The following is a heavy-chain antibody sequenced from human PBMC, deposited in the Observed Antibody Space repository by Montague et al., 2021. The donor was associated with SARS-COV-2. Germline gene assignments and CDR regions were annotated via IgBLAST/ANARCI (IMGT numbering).Heavy chain of an antibody. D-gene: IGHD3-10*01. CDR1: GGSITYSSYY. Sequence: SETLSLTCTMSGGSITYSSYYWGWIRLPPGKGLEWIGSIYYGGTAYYNASLKSRVTMSLDMSKNQLSLRLKSTTAADTAVYFCARASFSYGSGSHYNNWFDSWGQGTVVTVSS. J-gene: IGHJ5*01. V-gene: IGHV4-39*07. CDR2: IYYGGTA. CDR3: ARASFSYGSGSHYNNWFDS.